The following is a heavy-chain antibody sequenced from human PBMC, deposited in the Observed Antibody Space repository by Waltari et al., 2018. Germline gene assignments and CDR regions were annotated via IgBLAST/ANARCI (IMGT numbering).Heavy chain of an antibody. J-gene: IGHJ5*02. Sequence: QVQLHQWGAGLLKPSATLSLTCAVSGGPFTDYPWRWIRQPPGKGLEWIGEISHSGVTHYNPSLRSRLTMSVDTIKKQFSLKLTSVTAADTAVYFCARTWGYSPPLGWFDPWGQGTRVTVSS. V-gene: IGHV4-34*01. CDR2: ISHSGVT. CDR3: ARTWGYSPPLGWFDP. CDR1: GGPFTDYP. D-gene: IGHD2-2*02.